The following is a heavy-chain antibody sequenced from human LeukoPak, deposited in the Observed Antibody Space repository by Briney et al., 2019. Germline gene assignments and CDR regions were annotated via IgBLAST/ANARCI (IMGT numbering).Heavy chain of an antibody. J-gene: IGHJ4*02. CDR3: ARDSPFGLADY. CDR2: ISVYNGNT. D-gene: IGHD3/OR15-3a*01. CDR1: GYTFTSYA. Sequence: ASVKVSCRASGYTFTSYAISWVRQAPGQGLEWMGWISVYNGNTNNAQKLQGRVTMTTDTSTSTAYMGLRSLRSDDTAVYYCARDSPFGLADYWGQGTLVTVSS. V-gene: IGHV1-18*01.